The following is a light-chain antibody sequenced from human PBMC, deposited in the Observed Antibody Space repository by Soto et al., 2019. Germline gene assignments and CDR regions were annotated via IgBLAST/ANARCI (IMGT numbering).Light chain of an antibody. Sequence: QSVLTQPPSASGSPGQSVTISCTGTSSDVGTYNSVSWYQQHPGKAPKLMIYEVTKWPSGVPDRFSASKSGNTASLTVSGLQAEDEADYYCSSYAGSNTYVFGTGTKLTVL. CDR1: SSDVGTYNS. J-gene: IGLJ1*01. CDR3: SSYAGSNTYV. CDR2: EVT. V-gene: IGLV2-8*01.